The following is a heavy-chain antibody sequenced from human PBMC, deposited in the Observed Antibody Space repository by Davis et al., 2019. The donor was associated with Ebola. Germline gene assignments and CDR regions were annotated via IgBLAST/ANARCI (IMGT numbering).Heavy chain of an antibody. V-gene: IGHV3-30*18. CDR3: AKTGGGCYSAIRD. J-gene: IGHJ4*02. Sequence: GESLKISCAASGFTFSSYGMHWVRQAPGKGLEWVAVISYDGSNKYYADSVKGRFTISRDNSNSTLYMQMTSLRAEDTAVYYCAKTGGGCYSAIRDWGQGTLVTVSS. CDR1: GFTFSSYG. D-gene: IGHD2-15*01. CDR2: ISYDGSNK.